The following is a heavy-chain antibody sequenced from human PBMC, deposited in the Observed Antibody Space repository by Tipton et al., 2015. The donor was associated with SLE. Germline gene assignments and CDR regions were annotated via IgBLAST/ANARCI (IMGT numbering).Heavy chain of an antibody. V-gene: IGHV3-7*01. Sequence: SLRLSCAASGFNFSTYWMSWVRQAPGTGLEWVANIRQDEVETYYVDSVKGRFTISRDNAKNSLYLQMNSLTAEDTAVYYWARKVAVTGLVDYWGQGTLVIVSS. CDR3: ARKVAVTGLVDY. D-gene: IGHD6-19*01. J-gene: IGHJ4*02. CDR2: IRQDEVET. CDR1: GFNFSTYW.